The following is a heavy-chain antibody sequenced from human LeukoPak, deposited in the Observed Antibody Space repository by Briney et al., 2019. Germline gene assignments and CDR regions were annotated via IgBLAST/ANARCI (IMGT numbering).Heavy chain of an antibody. Sequence: GGSLRLSCAASGFTFSSFWMSWVRQAPGRGLEWVANIKEDGSDKNYVDSVKGRFTISRDNTKRSVFLQMNSLRDEDTAVYFCARDRGYETFDYWGQGTLVTVSA. D-gene: IGHD5-12*01. CDR1: GFTFSSFW. J-gene: IGHJ4*02. CDR2: IKEDGSDK. CDR3: ARDRGYETFDY. V-gene: IGHV3-7*01.